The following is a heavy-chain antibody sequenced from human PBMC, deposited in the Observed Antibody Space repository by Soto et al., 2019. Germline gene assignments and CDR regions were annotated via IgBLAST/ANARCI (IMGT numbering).Heavy chain of an antibody. J-gene: IGHJ3*01. Sequence: QVQLQESGPGLVKPSETVSLICTVSGDSISGYFWSWIRQPAGKGLEWIGRIYSSGNANYNPSLKSRFTMSVDMSKNQFSLKVTSVTAADTAMYYCARGDVFDLWGQGTKVTVSS. CDR3: ARGDVFDL. CDR2: IYSSGNA. CDR1: GDSISGYF. V-gene: IGHV4-4*07.